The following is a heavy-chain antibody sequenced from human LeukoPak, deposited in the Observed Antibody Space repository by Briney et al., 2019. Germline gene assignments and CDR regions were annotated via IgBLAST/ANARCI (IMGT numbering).Heavy chain of an antibody. CDR1: GFTFSDYY. CDR3: TRKGSQWDFLVDY. D-gene: IGHD2/OR15-2a*01. V-gene: IGHV3-11*04. Sequence: KPGGSLRLSCAASGFTFSDYYMSWIRQAPGKGMEWVSYISSSGSTIYYADSVKGRFTISRDNAKNSLYLQMDSLTAEDTAVYYCTRKGSQWDFLVDYWGQGTRVAVSP. J-gene: IGHJ4*02. CDR2: ISSSGSTI.